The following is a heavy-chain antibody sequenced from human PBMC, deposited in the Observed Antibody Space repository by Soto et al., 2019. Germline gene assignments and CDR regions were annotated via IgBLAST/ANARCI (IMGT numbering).Heavy chain of an antibody. CDR3: AGRLYYYDSSGYYVRSYFDY. J-gene: IGHJ4*02. CDR1: GGSFSGYY. V-gene: IGHV4-34*01. D-gene: IGHD3-22*01. Sequence: LSLTCAVYGGSFSGYYWSWIRQPPGKGLEWIGEINHSGSTNYNPSLKSRVTISVDTSKNQFSLKLSSVTAADTAVYYCAGRLYYYDSSGYYVRSYFDYWGQGTLVTVSS. CDR2: INHSGST.